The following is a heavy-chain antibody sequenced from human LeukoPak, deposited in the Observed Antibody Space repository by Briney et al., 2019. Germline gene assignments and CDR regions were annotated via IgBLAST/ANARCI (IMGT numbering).Heavy chain of an antibody. V-gene: IGHV4-34*01. J-gene: IGHJ5*02. D-gene: IGHD3-10*01. CDR1: GGSFSGYY. CDR2: INHSGST. Sequence: SETLSLTCAVDGGSFSGYYWSWIRQPPGKGLEWIGEINHSGSTNYNPSLKSRVTISVDTSKNQFSLKLSSVTAADTAVYYCAGVGEGRGIYYYGSGSYFDWFDPWGQGTLVTVSS. CDR3: AGVGEGRGIYYYGSGSYFDWFDP.